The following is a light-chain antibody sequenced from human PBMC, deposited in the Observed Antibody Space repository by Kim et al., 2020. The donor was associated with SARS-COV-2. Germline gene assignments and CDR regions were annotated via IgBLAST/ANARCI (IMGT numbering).Light chain of an antibody. CDR3: SSYIRSSSFG. CDR2: DVS. J-gene: IGLJ3*02. V-gene: IGLV2-14*03. CDR1: NSNMGTYNF. Sequence: GQSITISCTGTNSNMGTYNFVSWYQQHSGKVPKLIIYDVSQRPSGVSFRFSGSKSGNTASLTISGLQAEDEADYYCSSYIRSSSFGFGGGTQLTVL.